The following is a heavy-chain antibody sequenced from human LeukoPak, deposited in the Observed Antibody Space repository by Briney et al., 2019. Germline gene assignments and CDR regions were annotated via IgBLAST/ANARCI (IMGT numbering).Heavy chain of an antibody. CDR3: ARDRRIAVAGIDY. Sequence: GGSLRLSCAASGFTFGSYSMNWVRQAPGKGLEWVSSISSSSSYIYYADSVKGRFTISRDNAKNSLYLQMNSLRAEDTAVYYCARDRRIAVAGIDYWGQGTLVTVSS. V-gene: IGHV3-21*01. CDR1: GFTFGSYS. D-gene: IGHD6-19*01. J-gene: IGHJ4*02. CDR2: ISSSSSYI.